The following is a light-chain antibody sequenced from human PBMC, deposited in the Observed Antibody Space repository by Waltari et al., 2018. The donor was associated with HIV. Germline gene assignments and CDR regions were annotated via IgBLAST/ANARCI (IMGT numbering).Light chain of an antibody. Sequence: VLPQSRDTLSPPAGQTATTSCRASHNVSSNFLAWYQQKPGQVPRLLIYGASRRATGIPDRFSGSGSGTDFTLTISRLEPEDFAVYYCHQYDRSLPRTFGGGAKLEIK. V-gene: IGKV3-20*01. J-gene: IGKJ4*01. CDR1: HNVSSNF. CDR3: HQYDRSLPRT. CDR2: GAS.